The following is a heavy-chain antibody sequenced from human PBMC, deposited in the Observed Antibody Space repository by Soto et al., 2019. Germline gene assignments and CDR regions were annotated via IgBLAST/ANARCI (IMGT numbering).Heavy chain of an antibody. V-gene: IGHV1-69*13. J-gene: IGHJ4*02. CDR1: GGTFSSYA. D-gene: IGHD4-17*01. CDR2: IIPIFGTA. Sequence: GASVKVSCKASGGTFSSYAISWVRQAPGQGLEWMGGIIPIFGTANYAQKFQGRVTITADESTSTAYMELSSLRSEDTAVYYCARDHLRYGDYVVSMDYWGQGTLVTVSS. CDR3: ARDHLRYGDYVVSMDY.